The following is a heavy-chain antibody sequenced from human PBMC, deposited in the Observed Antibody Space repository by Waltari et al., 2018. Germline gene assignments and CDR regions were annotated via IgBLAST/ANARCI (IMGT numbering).Heavy chain of an antibody. V-gene: IGHV5-51*01. CDR3: AKPRISGWYYSGMDV. CDR1: GYSFTDYW. J-gene: IGHJ6*02. Sequence: EVQLVQSGPEVKNPGESLKISCQVSGYSFTDYWIAWVRQMPGKGLEWMVIIYLADSDTRYGPSFQGQGTISADKSINTAYLQWSSLKASDTAVYYCAKPRISGWYYSGMDVWGQGTSVTVAS. D-gene: IGHD6-13*01. CDR2: IYLADSDT.